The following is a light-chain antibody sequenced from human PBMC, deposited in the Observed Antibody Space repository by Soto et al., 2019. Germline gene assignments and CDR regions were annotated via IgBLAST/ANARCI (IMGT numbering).Light chain of an antibody. Sequence: EIVLTQSPGTLSLSPGERATLSCRASQSVSSSYLAWYQQKPGQAPRLLMYGASSRATGISDSFSGSGSGTDFTLTISRLEPEDFAMYYCQQYGDLPRTFGQGTKVEIK. CDR1: QSVSSSY. CDR3: QQYGDLPRT. CDR2: GAS. V-gene: IGKV3-20*01. J-gene: IGKJ1*01.